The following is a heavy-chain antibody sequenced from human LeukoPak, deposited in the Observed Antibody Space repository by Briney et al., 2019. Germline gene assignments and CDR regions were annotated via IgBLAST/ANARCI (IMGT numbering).Heavy chain of an antibody. Sequence: SETLSLTCAVYGGSFSGYYWSWIRQPPGKGLEWIGEINHSGSTNYNPSLKSRVTISVDTSKNQFSLKLSSVTAADTAAYYCARLVIAAAGTRGYYYYYMDVWGKGTTVTVSS. CDR2: INHSGST. D-gene: IGHD6-13*01. V-gene: IGHV4-34*01. J-gene: IGHJ6*03. CDR1: GGSFSGYY. CDR3: ARLVIAAAGTRGYYYYYMDV.